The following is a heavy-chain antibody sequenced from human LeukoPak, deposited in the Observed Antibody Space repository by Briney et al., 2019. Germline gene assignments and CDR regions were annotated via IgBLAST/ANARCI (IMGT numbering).Heavy chain of an antibody. V-gene: IGHV3-74*01. CDR1: GYTFSSYW. J-gene: IGHJ4*02. Sequence: GGSLRLSCAASGYTFSSYWMHWVRQAPGKGLVWVSRINSDGSTTTYADSVKGRFTISRDNAKNTLYLQMNSLRAEDTAVYYCASSLSGWRVGDYWGQGTLVTVAS. D-gene: IGHD6-19*01. CDR2: INSDGSTT. CDR3: ASSLSGWRVGDY.